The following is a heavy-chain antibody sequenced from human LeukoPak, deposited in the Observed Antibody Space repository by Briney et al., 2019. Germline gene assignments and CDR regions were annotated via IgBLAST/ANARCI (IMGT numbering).Heavy chain of an antibody. CDR1: GFTFSSYS. J-gene: IGHJ3*02. CDR2: ISSSSSYI. D-gene: IGHD6-13*01. CDR3: ARKSSSWYDAFDI. V-gene: IGHV3-21*01. Sequence: PGGSLRLPCAASGFTFSSYSMNWVRQAPGKGLEWVSSISSSSSYIYYADSVKGRFTISRDNAKNSLYLQMNSLRAEDTAVYYCARKSSSWYDAFDIWGQGTMVTVSS.